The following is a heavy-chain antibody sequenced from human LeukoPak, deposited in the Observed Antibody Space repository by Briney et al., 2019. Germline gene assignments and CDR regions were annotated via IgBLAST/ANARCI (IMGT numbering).Heavy chain of an antibody. Sequence: SQTLSLTCTVSGGSISSGGYYWNWIRQYPGKGLEWIGYIYYSGSTYYNPSLKSRVTISVDTSKNQFSLKLSSVTAADTAVYYCARGEEHSGDDVSWFDPWGQGTLVTVSS. D-gene: IGHD5-12*01. J-gene: IGHJ5*02. CDR2: IYYSGST. CDR3: ARGEEHSGDDVSWFDP. V-gene: IGHV4-31*03. CDR1: GGSISSGGYY.